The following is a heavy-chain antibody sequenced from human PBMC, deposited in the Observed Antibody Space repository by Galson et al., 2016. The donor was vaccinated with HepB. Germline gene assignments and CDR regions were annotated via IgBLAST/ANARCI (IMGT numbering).Heavy chain of an antibody. CDR2: INASGGGT. CDR1: GFSFSIYV. V-gene: IGHV3-23*01. D-gene: IGHD1-1*01. Sequence: SLRLSCAASGFSFSIYVMSWVRQAPGKGLEWVSVINASGGGTSYAGSVKGRFTISRDNSKNALFLQMNSLRAEDTAVYYCAKPGGYNLGPFDSWGQGILVTVSS. CDR3: AKPGGYNLGPFDS. J-gene: IGHJ4*02.